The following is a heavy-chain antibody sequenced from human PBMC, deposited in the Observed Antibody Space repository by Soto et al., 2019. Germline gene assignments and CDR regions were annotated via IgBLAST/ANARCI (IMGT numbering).Heavy chain of an antibody. CDR2: IIPIFGTA. CDR3: AXXXXAHYYYGMDV. CDR1: GGNXXXXX. J-gene: IGHJ6*02. Sequence: QVQLVQSGAEVKKPGSSVKVSCKASGGNXXXXXXXXXXXXPGQGLEWMGGIIPIFGTANYAQKFQGRVTXXXXXXXXXXXXXXXXXXXXXXXXXXXAXXXXAHYYYGMDVWGQGTTVTVSS. V-gene: IGHV1-69*05.